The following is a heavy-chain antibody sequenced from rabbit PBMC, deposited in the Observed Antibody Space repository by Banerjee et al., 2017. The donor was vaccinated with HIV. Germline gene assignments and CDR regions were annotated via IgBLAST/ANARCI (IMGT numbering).Heavy chain of an antibody. J-gene: IGHJ4*01. D-gene: IGHD2-1*01. V-gene: IGHV1S40*01. CDR2: MHTVDGGA. CDR1: GFSFSSRYW. CDR3: WRDGDL. Sequence: QSLEESGGDLVKPGASLTLTCTASGFSFSSRYWICWVRQAPGKGLEWIGCMHTVDGGAYYASWAKGRFTISKTSSTTVTLQMTSLTAADTATYFCWRDGDLWGPGTLVTVS.